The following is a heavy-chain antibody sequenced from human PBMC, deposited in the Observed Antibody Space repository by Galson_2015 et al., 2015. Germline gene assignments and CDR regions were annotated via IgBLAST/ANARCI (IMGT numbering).Heavy chain of an antibody. V-gene: IGHV3-64D*06. J-gene: IGHJ3*02. CDR2: ISSNGGST. CDR3: VKVTSNRVGAAFDI. D-gene: IGHD5-12*01. CDR1: GFTFSNYA. Sequence: SLRLSCAASGFTFSNYAVHWVRQAPGKGLEYLSGISSNGGSTYFADSVKGRFTISRDNSKNTLYLQMSSLRAEDGAVYYCVKVTSNRVGAAFDIWGQGTMVTVSS.